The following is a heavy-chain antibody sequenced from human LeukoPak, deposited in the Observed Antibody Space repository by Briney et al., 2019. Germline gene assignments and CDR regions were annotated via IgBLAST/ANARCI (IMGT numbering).Heavy chain of an antibody. Sequence: KPGGSLRLSCAASGFTFSSYSLNWVRQAPGKGLEWVSSISGSSSYIYHADSVKGRFTISRDNAKNSLYLQMNSLRAEDTAVYYCARGLRFLEWSNLWGQGTLVTVSS. V-gene: IGHV3-21*01. J-gene: IGHJ4*02. CDR2: ISGSSSYI. D-gene: IGHD3-3*01. CDR1: GFTFSSYS. CDR3: ARGLRFLEWSNL.